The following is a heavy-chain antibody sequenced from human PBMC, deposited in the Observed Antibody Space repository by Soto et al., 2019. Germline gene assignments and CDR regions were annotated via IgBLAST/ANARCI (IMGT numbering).Heavy chain of an antibody. Sequence: QVQLVQSGAEVKKPGASVKVSCKASGYTFTSYDINWVRQATGQELEWMGWMNPNSGNTGYAQKFQGRVTLTKNTSISTAYMELSSLRSEDTAVYYCARGEGNYGDSGYWGQGTLVTVSS. V-gene: IGHV1-8*01. CDR3: ARGEGNYGDSGY. J-gene: IGHJ4*02. CDR1: GYTFTSYD. D-gene: IGHD4-17*01. CDR2: MNPNSGNT.